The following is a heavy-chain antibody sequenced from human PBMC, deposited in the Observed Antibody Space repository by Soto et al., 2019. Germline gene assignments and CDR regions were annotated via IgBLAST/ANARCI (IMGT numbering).Heavy chain of an antibody. CDR3: ARALTQADDAFDI. J-gene: IGHJ3*02. CDR2: IIPILGIA. Sequence: SLKVSCKASGGTFSSYTISWVRQAPGQGLEWMGRIIPILGIANYAQKFQGRVTITADKSTSTAYMELSSLRSEDTAVYYCARALTQADDAFDIWGQGTMVTVSS. CDR1: GGTFSSYT. V-gene: IGHV1-69*02.